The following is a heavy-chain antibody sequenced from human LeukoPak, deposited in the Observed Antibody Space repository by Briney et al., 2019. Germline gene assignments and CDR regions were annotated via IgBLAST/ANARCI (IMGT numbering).Heavy chain of an antibody. CDR2: IYTRGGT. CDR1: GGSISTYY. D-gene: IGHD6-19*01. J-gene: IGHJ4*02. CDR3: ASTVAGIGYFDY. V-gene: IGHV4-4*07. Sequence: SETLSLTCTVSGGSISTYYWSWIRQPAGKGLEWIGRIYTRGGTNYNPSLKTRVTMSIDTSKNHFSLKLSSVTAADTAVYYCASTVAGIGYFDYWGQGTLVTVSS.